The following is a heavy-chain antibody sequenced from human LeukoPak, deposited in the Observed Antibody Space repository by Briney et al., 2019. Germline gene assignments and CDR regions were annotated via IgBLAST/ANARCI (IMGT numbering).Heavy chain of an antibody. D-gene: IGHD6-13*01. J-gene: IGHJ3*02. CDR3: AKEHGGSSWYEDAFDI. CDR2: IYGVGST. V-gene: IGHV3-53*01. Sequence: PGGSLRLSCAASGFSVSSRINYMSWVRQAPGMGLQWVSVIYGVGSTYYADSVEGRFTFSRDISKNTVYLQMNSLRPEDTAVYYCAKEHGGSSWYEDAFDIWGQGTMVTVSS. CDR1: GFSVSSRINY.